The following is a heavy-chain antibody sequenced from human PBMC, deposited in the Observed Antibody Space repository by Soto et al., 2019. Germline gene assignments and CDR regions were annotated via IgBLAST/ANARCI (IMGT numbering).Heavy chain of an antibody. V-gene: IGHV4-34*01. CDR2: INHSGST. Sequence: QVQLQQWGAGLLKPSETLSLTCAVYGGSFSGYYWSWLRQPPGKGLEWIGEINHSGSTNYNPSLKSRVTISVDTSKNQFSLKLSSVTAADTAVYYCARERIAVAPGRWFDPWGQGTLVTVSS. CDR1: GGSFSGYY. CDR3: ARERIAVAPGRWFDP. D-gene: IGHD6-19*01. J-gene: IGHJ5*02.